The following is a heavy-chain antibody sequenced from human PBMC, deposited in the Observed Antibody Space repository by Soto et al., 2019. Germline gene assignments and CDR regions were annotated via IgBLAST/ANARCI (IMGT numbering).Heavy chain of an antibody. D-gene: IGHD3-10*01. Sequence: QVQLVQSGADVKRPGASVRVSCKPSGYPFTDLYIHWVRLAPGLGLAWMGWIDSRSGASRKTQKSQGRFTLTRDTSTSSFYMELFSQRSDDTAVYYGARDNYGHLDYWGHGPLVTVS. CDR2: IDSRSGAS. V-gene: IGHV1-2*02. J-gene: IGHJ4*01. CDR1: GYPFTDLY. CDR3: ARDNYGHLDY.